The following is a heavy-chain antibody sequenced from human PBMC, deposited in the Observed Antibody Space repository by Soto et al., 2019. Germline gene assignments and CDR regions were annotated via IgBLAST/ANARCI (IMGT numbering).Heavy chain of an antibody. CDR3: TVPYYYDSSGYYPGHYYYYYGMDV. CDR1: GFAFSGSA. V-gene: IGHV3-73*01. J-gene: IGHJ6*02. Sequence: WGSLRLSCAASGFAFSGSAIHFVRHSSCKGREWVVRIRSKANSYATAYAASVKGRFTISRDDSKNTAYLQMNSLKTEDTAVYYCTVPYYYDSSGYYPGHYYYYYGMDVWGQGTTVTVSS. CDR2: IRSKANSYAT. D-gene: IGHD3-22*01.